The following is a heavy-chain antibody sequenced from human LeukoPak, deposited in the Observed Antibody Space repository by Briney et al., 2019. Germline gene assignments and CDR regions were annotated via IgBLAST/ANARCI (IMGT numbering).Heavy chain of an antibody. D-gene: IGHD3-3*01. CDR3: ARGKRITIFGVVILRPKTYNWFDP. V-gene: IGHV1-8*01. CDR1: GYTFTSYD. J-gene: IGHJ5*02. Sequence: WASVKVSCKASGYTFTSYDINWVRQATGQGLEWMGWMNPNSGNTGYAQKFQGRVTMTRNTSISTAYMELSSLGSEDTAMYYCARGKRITIFGVVILRPKTYNWFDPWGQGTLVTVSS. CDR2: MNPNSGNT.